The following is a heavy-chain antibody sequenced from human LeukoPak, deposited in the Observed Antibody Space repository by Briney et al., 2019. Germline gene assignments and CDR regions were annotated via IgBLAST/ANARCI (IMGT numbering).Heavy chain of an antibody. J-gene: IGHJ4*02. CDR3: ARASVVAATPGFYGEGGY. CDR2: INPNSGGT. CDR1: GYTFAGYY. V-gene: IGHV1-2*02. D-gene: IGHD2-15*01. Sequence: ASVKVSCKASGYTFAGYYMHWVRQAPGQGLEWMGWINPNSGGTNYAQKFQGRVTMTRDTSISTAYMELSRLRSDDTAAYYCARASVVAATPGFYGEGGYWGQGTLVTVSS.